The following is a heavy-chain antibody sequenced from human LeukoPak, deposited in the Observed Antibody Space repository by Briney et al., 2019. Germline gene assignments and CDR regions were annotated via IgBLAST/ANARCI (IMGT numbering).Heavy chain of an antibody. V-gene: IGHV3-7*01. D-gene: IGHD4-17*01. CDR2: MKGDGSLI. Sequence: PGGSLRLSCGASGFTFGIFWMSWVRQAPGRGLQWVASMKGDGSLIHYVDSVKGRFTISRDNARNSLYLQMNSLRAEDTAVYYCISDYDYGDSFDYWGQGTLVTVSS. CDR1: GFTFGIFW. CDR3: ISDYDYGDSFDY. J-gene: IGHJ4*02.